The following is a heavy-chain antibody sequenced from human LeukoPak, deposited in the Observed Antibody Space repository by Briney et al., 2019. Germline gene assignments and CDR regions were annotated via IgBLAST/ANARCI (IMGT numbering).Heavy chain of an antibody. V-gene: IGHV3-7*03. Sequence: PGGSLRLSCAASGFTFSNYWMTWVRQAPGKGLEWVANIKQDGSERDYVDSVKGRFTISRDDAKNSLYLQMNSLRAEDTAVYYCARGYGDASPDYWGQGTLVTVSS. J-gene: IGHJ4*02. CDR1: GFTFSNYW. D-gene: IGHD4-17*01. CDR3: ARGYGDASPDY. CDR2: IKQDGSER.